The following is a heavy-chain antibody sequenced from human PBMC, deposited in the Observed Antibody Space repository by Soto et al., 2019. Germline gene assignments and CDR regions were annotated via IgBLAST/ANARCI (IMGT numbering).Heavy chain of an antibody. J-gene: IGHJ5*02. V-gene: IGHV4-59*01. CDR1: GGSISSYY. D-gene: IGHD5-18*01. Sequence: SETLSLTCTVSGGSISSYYWSWIRQPPGKGLEWIGYIYYSGSTNYNPSLKSRVTISVDTSKNQFSLKLSSVTAADTAVYYCARALYSYGPKFDPWGQGALVTVSS. CDR2: IYYSGST. CDR3: ARALYSYGPKFDP.